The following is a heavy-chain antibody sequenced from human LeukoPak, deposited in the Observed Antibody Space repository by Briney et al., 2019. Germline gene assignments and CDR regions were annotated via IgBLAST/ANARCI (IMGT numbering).Heavy chain of an antibody. V-gene: IGHV4-34*01. CDR3: ARGPFPDVRYYDFWRGHYYYMDV. J-gene: IGHJ6*03. D-gene: IGHD3-3*01. CDR1: GGSFSGYY. CDR2: INHSGST. Sequence: SETLSLTCAVYGGSFSGYYWSWIRQPPGKGLEWIGEINHSGSTNYSPSLKSRVTISVDTSKNQFSLKLSSVTAADTAVYYCARGPFPDVRYYDFWRGHYYYMDVWGKGTTVTVSS.